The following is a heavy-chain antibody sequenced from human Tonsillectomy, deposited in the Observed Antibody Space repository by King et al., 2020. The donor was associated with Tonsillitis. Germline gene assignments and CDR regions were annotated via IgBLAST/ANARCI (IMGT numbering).Heavy chain of an antibody. CDR1: GFTFSSYG. D-gene: IGHD2-15*01. Sequence: VQLVESGGGVVQPGRSLRLSCAASGFTFSSYGMHWVRQAPGKGLEWVAVISYDGSNKYYADSVKGRFTISRDNSKNTLYLQMNSLRAEDTAVYYCAKGIWKLPWYTRLNEAFDIWGHGTMVTVSS. CDR2: ISYDGSNK. V-gene: IGHV3-30*18. CDR3: AKGIWKLPWYTRLNEAFDI. J-gene: IGHJ3*02.